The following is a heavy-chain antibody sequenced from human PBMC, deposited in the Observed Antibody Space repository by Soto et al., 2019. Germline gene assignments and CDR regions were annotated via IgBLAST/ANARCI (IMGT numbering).Heavy chain of an antibody. CDR1: GYTFTSYG. D-gene: IGHD2-2*01. CDR2: ISAYNCNT. V-gene: IGHV1-18*01. Sequence: QVQLVQSGAEVKKPGASVKVSCKASGYTFTSYGISWVRQAPGQGLEWMGWISAYNCNTNYAQKLQGRVTMTTGTSTSTAYMEMRSLRSDDKAVYYCASDGLVVGPAATRHYYGMDVWRQGTTVTVSS. CDR3: ASDGLVVGPAATRHYYGMDV. J-gene: IGHJ6*02.